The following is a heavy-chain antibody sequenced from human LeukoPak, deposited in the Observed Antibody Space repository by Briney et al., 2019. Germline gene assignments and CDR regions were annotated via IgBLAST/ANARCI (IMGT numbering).Heavy chain of an antibody. V-gene: IGHV3-49*04. J-gene: IGHJ4*02. CDR1: GFILCVYS. CDR2: IRSKAYGGTT. Sequence: GGSLRLSCTASGFILCVYSMNWVRQSPGKGLEWVGFIRSKAYGGTTEYAASVKDRFTISRVDSKSIAYQQMNSLKTEETTVYYCTRGRRATHDYWGQGNLVTVSS. D-gene: IGHD1-26*01. CDR3: TRGRRATHDY.